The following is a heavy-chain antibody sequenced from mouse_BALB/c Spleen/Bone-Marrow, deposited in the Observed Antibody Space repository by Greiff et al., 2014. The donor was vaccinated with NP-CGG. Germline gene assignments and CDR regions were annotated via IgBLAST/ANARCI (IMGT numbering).Heavy chain of an antibody. CDR2: ILPGSGGT. CDR3: ARWYYGSSSFAY. Sequence: VKLVESGAELMKPGASVKIPCKATGYTFSTYWIEWVKQRPGHGLEWIGEILPGSGGTNYNEKFKGKATFTADTSSNTVYMQLSSLTSEDSAVYYCARWYYGSSSFAYWGQGTLVTVSA. D-gene: IGHD1-1*01. V-gene: IGHV1-9*01. J-gene: IGHJ3*01. CDR1: GYTFSTYW.